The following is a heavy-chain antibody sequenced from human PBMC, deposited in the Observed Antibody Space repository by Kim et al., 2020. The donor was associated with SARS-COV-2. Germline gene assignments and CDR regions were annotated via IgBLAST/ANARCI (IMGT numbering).Heavy chain of an antibody. J-gene: IGHJ2*01. CDR3: ARGATMVRGVIPRYFDL. D-gene: IGHD3-10*01. V-gene: IGHV4-34*01. CDR1: GGSFSGYY. Sequence: SETLSLTCAVYGGSFSGYYWSWIRQPPGKGLEWIGEINHSGSTNYNPSLKSRVTISVDTAKNQFSLKLSSVTAADTAVYYCARGATMVRGVIPRYFDLWGRGTLVTVSS. CDR2: INHSGST.